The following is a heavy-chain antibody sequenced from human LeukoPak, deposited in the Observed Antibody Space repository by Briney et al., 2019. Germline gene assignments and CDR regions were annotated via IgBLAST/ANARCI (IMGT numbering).Heavy chain of an antibody. CDR1: GFTFDDYA. D-gene: IGHD2-21*02. Sequence: GGSLRLSCAASGFTFDDYATHWVRQAPGKGLEWVSGISWNSGSIGYADSVKGRFTISRDNAKNSLYLQMNSLRAEDTALYYCASTRCGGDCYSPAFDIWGQGTMVTVSS. CDR2: ISWNSGSI. V-gene: IGHV3-9*01. CDR3: ASTRCGGDCYSPAFDI. J-gene: IGHJ3*02.